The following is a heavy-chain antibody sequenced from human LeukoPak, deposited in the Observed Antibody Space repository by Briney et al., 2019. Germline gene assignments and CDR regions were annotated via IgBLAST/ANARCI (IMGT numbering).Heavy chain of an antibody. V-gene: IGHV3-13*01. CDR2: IGIRGDT. CDR1: GFTFNDYD. D-gene: IGHD6-19*01. CDR3: ARGGIQVSGIDEFDY. J-gene: IGHJ4*02. Sequence: GGSLRLSCAASGFTFNDYDMHWVRQVIGKGLEWVSAIGIRGDTHYSGSVKGRFTIFRENAESSLYLQMNSLRAEDTAVYYCARGGIQVSGIDEFDYWGQGTLVTVSS.